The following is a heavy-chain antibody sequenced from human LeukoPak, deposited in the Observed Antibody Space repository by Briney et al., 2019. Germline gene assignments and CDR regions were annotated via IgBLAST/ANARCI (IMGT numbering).Heavy chain of an antibody. CDR3: AKDLRAGTYNYYFDF. V-gene: IGHV3-53*01. J-gene: IGHJ4*02. CDR1: GFTVSSNY. CDR2: IYSGGST. D-gene: IGHD1-20*01. Sequence: GGSLRLSCAASGFTVSSNYMSWVRQAPGMGLEWVSVIYSGGSTYYADSVKGRFTISRDNSKNTLFLQMNSLRVEDTAVYYCAKDLRAGTYNYYFDFCGQGTLVTVSS.